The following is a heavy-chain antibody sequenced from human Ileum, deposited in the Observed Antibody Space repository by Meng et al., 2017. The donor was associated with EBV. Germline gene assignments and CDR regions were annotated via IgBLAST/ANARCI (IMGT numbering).Heavy chain of an antibody. D-gene: IGHD3-10*01. CDR3: ARGGSGYYYGSGFDY. J-gene: IGHJ4*02. V-gene: IGHV4-4*02. CDR1: YLSSTNNYW. CDR2: IYYSGNT. Sequence: VQLQESGPGLVKPSGTLSLTCIVPYLSSTNNYWWSWVRPPPGKGLEWIGEIYYSGNTYYNPSLKSRVTISVDKSNNQFSLRLSSVTAADTAVYYCARGGSGYYYGSGFDYWGQGTLVTVSS.